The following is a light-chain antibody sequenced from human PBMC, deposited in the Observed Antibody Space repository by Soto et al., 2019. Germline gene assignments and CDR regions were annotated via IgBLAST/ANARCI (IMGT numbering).Light chain of an antibody. J-gene: IGKJ1*01. CDR3: GQYVNAAVWT. Sequence: ETVVTQSPHTLSVSHGERATLSCRASQSVSSNLAWYQQKPGQAPRLLIYGASSRATGIPDSVSGSGAGLGFAVTISRLAPSDSRVCYCGQYVNAAVWTSGQGTKVDIK. CDR2: GAS. CDR1: QSVSSN. V-gene: IGKV3-20*01.